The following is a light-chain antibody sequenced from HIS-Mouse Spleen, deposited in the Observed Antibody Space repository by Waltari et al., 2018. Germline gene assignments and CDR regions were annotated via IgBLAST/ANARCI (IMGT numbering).Light chain of an antibody. CDR3: SSYTSSSTEV. Sequence: QSALTQPASVSGSPGQSITISCTGTSSDVGGYNYVSWYQQHPGKAPKHMIYDVSNRASWVSNRFSGSKSGNTASLTSSGLQAEDEADYYCSSYTSSSTEVFGGGTKLTVL. CDR2: DVS. CDR1: SSDVGGYNY. V-gene: IGLV2-14*03. J-gene: IGLJ2*01.